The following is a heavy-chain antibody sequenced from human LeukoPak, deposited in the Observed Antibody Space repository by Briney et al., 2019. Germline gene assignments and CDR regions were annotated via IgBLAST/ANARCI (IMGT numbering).Heavy chain of an antibody. J-gene: IGHJ6*02. CDR1: GYTFTGYY. CDR3: ARGGYSYGYHYYGMDV. D-gene: IGHD5-18*01. CDR2: IIPIFGTA. Sequence: GASVKVSCKASGYTFTGYYMHWVRQAPGQGLEWMGGIIPIFGTANYAQKFQGRVTITADESTSTAYMELSSLRSEDTAVYYCARGGYSYGYHYYGMDVWGQGTTVTVSS. V-gene: IGHV1-69*13.